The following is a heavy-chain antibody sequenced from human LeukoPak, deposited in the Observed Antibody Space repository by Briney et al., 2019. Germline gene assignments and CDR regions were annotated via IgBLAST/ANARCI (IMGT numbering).Heavy chain of an antibody. V-gene: IGHV1-69*04. D-gene: IGHD3-22*01. CDR3: ASSPGSSGYYYEYYFDY. CDR2: IIPILGIA. CDR1: GGTFSSYA. J-gene: IGHJ4*02. Sequence: ASVKVSCKASGGTFSSYAISWVRQAPGQGLEWMGRIIPILGIANYAQKFQGRVTITADKSTSTAYMELSSLRSEDTAVYYCASSPGSSGYYYEYYFDYWGQETLVTVSS.